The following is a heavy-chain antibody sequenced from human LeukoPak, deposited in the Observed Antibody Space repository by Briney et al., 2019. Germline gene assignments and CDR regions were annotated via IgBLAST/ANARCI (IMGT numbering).Heavy chain of an antibody. CDR3: ARDFDMWITPGDDFDF. Sequence: GGSLRLPCAASGFSFSKYWMHWVRQTPGEGLVWVARIKEDGTYTSYADSVKGRFTISRDNARNTVFLQMNSLRAEDTAVYYCARDFDMWITPGDDFDFWGQGTLVTVSS. CDR2: IKEDGTYT. CDR1: GFSFSKYW. V-gene: IGHV3-74*01. D-gene: IGHD3-9*01. J-gene: IGHJ4*02.